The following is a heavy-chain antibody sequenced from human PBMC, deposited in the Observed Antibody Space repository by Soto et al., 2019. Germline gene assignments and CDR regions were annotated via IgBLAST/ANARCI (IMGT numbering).Heavy chain of an antibody. CDR3: ARDTLYYDFWSGYYTGFAY. Sequence: GASVKVSCKASGYTFTSYAMHCVRQAPGQRLEWMGWINAGNGNTKYSQKFQGRVTITRDTSASTAYMELSSLRSEDTAVYYCARDTLYYDFWSGYYTGFAYWGQGTLVTVSS. CDR2: INAGNGNT. D-gene: IGHD3-3*01. V-gene: IGHV1-3*01. CDR1: GYTFTSYA. J-gene: IGHJ4*02.